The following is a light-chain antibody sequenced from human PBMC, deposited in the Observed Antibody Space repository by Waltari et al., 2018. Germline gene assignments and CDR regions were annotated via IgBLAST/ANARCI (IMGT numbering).Light chain of an antibody. Sequence: QSALTQPASVSGSPAQSITISCTGTSSDVGGYNYVSWYQQHPGKAPKLMIYDVSRPPSGVSNRFSGSKSGNTASLTISGLQAEDEADYYCCSYAGSSTLVFGGGTKLTVL. CDR3: CSYAGSSTLV. CDR1: SSDVGGYNY. CDR2: DVS. J-gene: IGLJ2*01. V-gene: IGLV2-23*02.